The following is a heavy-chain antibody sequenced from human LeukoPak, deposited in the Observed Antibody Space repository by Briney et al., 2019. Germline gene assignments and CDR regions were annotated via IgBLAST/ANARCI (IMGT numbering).Heavy chain of an antibody. CDR3: ARENYDFWSGYPYYYYGMDV. D-gene: IGHD3-3*01. CDR2: IYTSGST. V-gene: IGHV4-4*07. CDR1: GGSISSYY. J-gene: IGHJ6*02. Sequence: SETLSLTCTVSGGSISSYYWSWIRQPPGKGLEWIGRIYTSGSTNYNPSLKSRVTMSVDTSKNQFSLKLSSVTAADTAVYYCARENYDFWSGYPYYYYGMDVWGQGTTVTVSS.